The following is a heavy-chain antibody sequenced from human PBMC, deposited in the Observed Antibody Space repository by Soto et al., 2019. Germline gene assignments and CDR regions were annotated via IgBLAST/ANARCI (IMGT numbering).Heavy chain of an antibody. CDR3: ARSLRAGSYHP. D-gene: IGHD3-10*01. CDR1: GGSFSGYY. V-gene: IGHV4-34*01. J-gene: IGHJ5*02. CDR2: INHSGST. Sequence: SETLSLTCAVYGGSFSGYYWSWIRQPPGKGLEWIGEINHSGSTNYNPSLKSRVTISVDTSKNQFSLKLSSVTAADTAVYYCARSLRAGSYHPWGQGTLVTVSS.